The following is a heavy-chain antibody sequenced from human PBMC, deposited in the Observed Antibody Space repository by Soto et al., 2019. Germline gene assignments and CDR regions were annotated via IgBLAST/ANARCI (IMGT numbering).Heavy chain of an antibody. D-gene: IGHD5-12*01. CDR3: ARDRRDGYNPFDY. J-gene: IGHJ4*02. CDR2: IIPIHDTI. V-gene: IGHV1-69*13. CDR1: GGTFSNYA. Sequence: ASVKVSCKASGGTFSNYAINWVRQVPGQGLEWMGGIIPIHDTIDYARKFRGRVTISADESTGTAYMELSSLRSEDTAIYYCARDRRDGYNPFDYWGQGTLVTVSS.